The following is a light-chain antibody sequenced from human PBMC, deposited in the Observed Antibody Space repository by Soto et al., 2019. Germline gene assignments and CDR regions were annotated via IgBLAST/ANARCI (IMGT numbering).Light chain of an antibody. CDR1: QSMNRF. J-gene: IGKJ1*01. CDR3: HQRYGSPQT. Sequence: DIQMTQSPSSLSASVGDRVSITCRAGQSMNRFLNLYQQKPGKAPKLLIYAASSLQSGVPSRFSGSGSGTEFTLTISSLQPEDFATYYCHQRYGSPQTFGQGIKVEIK. V-gene: IGKV1-39*01. CDR2: AAS.